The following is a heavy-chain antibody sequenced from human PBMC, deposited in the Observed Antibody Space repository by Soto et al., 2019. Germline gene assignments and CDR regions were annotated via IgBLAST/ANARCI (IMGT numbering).Heavy chain of an antibody. V-gene: IGHV1-18*01. Sequence: GASVKVSCKASGYTFTSYGISWVRQAPGQGLEWMGWISAYNGNTNYAQKLQGGVTMTTDTSTSTAYMELRSLRSDDTAVYYCARAQTGAASYYYYYMDVWGKGTTVTVSS. CDR3: ARAQTGAASYYYYYMDV. D-gene: IGHD7-27*01. J-gene: IGHJ6*03. CDR1: GYTFTSYG. CDR2: ISAYNGNT.